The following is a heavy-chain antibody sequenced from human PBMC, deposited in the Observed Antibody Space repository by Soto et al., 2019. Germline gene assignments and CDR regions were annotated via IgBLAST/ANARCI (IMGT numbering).Heavy chain of an antibody. V-gene: IGHV4-59*01. CDR1: GGSISSYY. Sequence: QVQLLESGPGLVKPSETLSLTCNVSGGSISSYYWSWVRQSPGKGLEWIGYFYYSGTTNYNPSLKSRVTISIDMSKNQISLKLTSVTAADTAVYYCAALPRYWGQGTLVTVSS. D-gene: IGHD6-6*01. J-gene: IGHJ4*02. CDR3: AALPRY. CDR2: FYYSGTT.